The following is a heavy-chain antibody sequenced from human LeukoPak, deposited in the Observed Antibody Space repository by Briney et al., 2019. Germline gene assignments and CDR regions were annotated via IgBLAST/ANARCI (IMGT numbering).Heavy chain of an antibody. V-gene: IGHV4-61*01. J-gene: IGHJ4*02. D-gene: IGHD6-13*01. CDR2: IYYSGST. CDR3: ARDFSSSWYAFDY. Sequence: SETLSLTCTVSGSSVSSGSYYWSWIRQPPGKGLEWIGYIYYSGSTNYNSSLKSRVTISVDTSKNQFSLKLSSVTAADTAVYYCARDFSSSWYAFDYWGQGILVTVSS. CDR1: GSSVSSGSYY.